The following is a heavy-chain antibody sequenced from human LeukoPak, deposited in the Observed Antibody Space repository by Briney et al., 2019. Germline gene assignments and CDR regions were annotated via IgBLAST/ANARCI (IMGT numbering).Heavy chain of an antibody. CDR1: GFTFSSYG. Sequence: PGGSLRLSCAGSGFTFSSYGMSWVRQAPGKGLEWVSGINWNGGSTGYADSVKGRFTISRDNAKNSLYLQMNSLRAEDTALYYCARERGGDAYSIFDYWGQGTLVTVSS. CDR2: INWNGGST. D-gene: IGHD3-16*01. CDR3: ARERGGDAYSIFDY. V-gene: IGHV3-20*04. J-gene: IGHJ4*02.